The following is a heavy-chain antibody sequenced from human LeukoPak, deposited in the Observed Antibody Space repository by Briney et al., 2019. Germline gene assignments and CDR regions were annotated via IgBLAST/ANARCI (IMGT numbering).Heavy chain of an antibody. CDR3: ARDICSGGRCYFFRFDP. D-gene: IGHD2-15*01. CDR1: GGSISSYY. J-gene: IGHJ5*02. V-gene: IGHV4-59*05. Sequence: SETLSLTCTVSGGSISSYYWSWIRQPAGKGLEWIGTIFYSGSTYYNPSLKNRVTISVDTSKNQFSLQLNSVTPEDTAIYYCARDICSGGRCYFFRFDPWGQGTLVTVSS. CDR2: IFYSGST.